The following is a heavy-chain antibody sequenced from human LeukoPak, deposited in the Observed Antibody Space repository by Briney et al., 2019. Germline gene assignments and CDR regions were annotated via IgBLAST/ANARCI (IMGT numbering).Heavy chain of an antibody. D-gene: IGHD2-2*01. V-gene: IGHV4-34*01. CDR1: GGFFSGYY. CDR3: ARDPVLRYCSSTSCLHTLDY. Sequence: SETPSLTCAVCGGFFSGYYWSWISQPPGKGLEWIGEINHSGSTNYNPSLKSRATISVDAAKNQFSLKLSSVTAADTAVYYCARDPVLRYCSSTSCLHTLDYWGQGTLVTVSS. J-gene: IGHJ4*02. CDR2: INHSGST.